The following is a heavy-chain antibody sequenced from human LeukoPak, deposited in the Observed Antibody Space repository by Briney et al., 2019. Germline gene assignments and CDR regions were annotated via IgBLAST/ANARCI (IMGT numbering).Heavy chain of an antibody. V-gene: IGHV1-2*02. D-gene: IGHD4-4*01. Sequence: ASVKVSCKASGYTFTSYGISWVRQAPGQGLEWMGWINPNSGGTNYAQNFQGRATMTRDTSISTAYMELSRLRSDDTAVCYCASTVSHPYGMDVWGQGTTVTVS. CDR2: INPNSGGT. J-gene: IGHJ6*02. CDR3: ASTVSHPYGMDV. CDR1: GYTFTSYG.